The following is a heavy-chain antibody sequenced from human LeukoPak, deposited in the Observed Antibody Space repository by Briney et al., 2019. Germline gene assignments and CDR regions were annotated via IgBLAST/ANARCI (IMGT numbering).Heavy chain of an antibody. CDR2: INHSGST. V-gene: IGHV4-34*01. CDR3: ARGRLYYYDSSHPTRRAFDI. Sequence: KPSETLSLTCAVYGWSFRGYYWSWIRQPPGKGLEWIGEINHSGSTNYNPSLKSRVTISVDTSKNQFSLKLSSVTAADTAVYYCARGRLYYYDSSHPTRRAFDIWGQGTMVTVSS. CDR1: GWSFRGYY. D-gene: IGHD3-22*01. J-gene: IGHJ3*02.